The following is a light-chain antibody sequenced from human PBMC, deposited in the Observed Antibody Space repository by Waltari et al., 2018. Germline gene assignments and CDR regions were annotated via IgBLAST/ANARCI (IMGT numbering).Light chain of an antibody. CDR2: WAS. J-gene: IGKJ4*01. Sequence: DIVMTQSPDSLAVSLGERATINFKSSQSVLYSSNNRNYLTWYPQKPVQPPKLLIYWASIRESGVPDRFSGSGSGTDFTLTISSLQAEDVAVYYCQQYYTTPLTFGGGTKVEIK. CDR3: QQYYTTPLT. V-gene: IGKV4-1*01. CDR1: QSVLYSSNNRNY.